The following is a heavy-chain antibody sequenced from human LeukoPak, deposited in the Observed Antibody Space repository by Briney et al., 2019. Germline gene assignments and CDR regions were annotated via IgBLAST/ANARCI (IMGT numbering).Heavy chain of an antibody. J-gene: IGHJ4*02. CDR3: ARAGINDYGDYN. Sequence: GASVKVSCKASGYTFTGYYMHWVRQAPGQGLEWMGRINPNSGGTNYAQKFQGRATMTRDTSISTAYMELSRLRSDDTAVYYCARAGINDYGDYNWGQGTLVTVSS. CDR1: GYTFTGYY. D-gene: IGHD4-17*01. V-gene: IGHV1-2*06. CDR2: INPNSGGT.